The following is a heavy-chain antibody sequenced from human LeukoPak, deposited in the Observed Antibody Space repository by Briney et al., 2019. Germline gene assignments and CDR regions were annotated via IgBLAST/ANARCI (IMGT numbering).Heavy chain of an antibody. D-gene: IGHD5-12*01. CDR1: GFTVSGNY. CDR3: ASTSIIRGYDHDQFY. J-gene: IGHJ4*02. Sequence: GGSLRLSCAASGFTVSGNYMGWVRQAPGKGLECVSLIRSDDSTYYADSVKGRFTISRDSSKNTLYLQMNNLRAEDSAVHYCASTSIIRGYDHDQFYWGQGTLVTVSS. CDR2: IRSDDST. V-gene: IGHV3-53*01.